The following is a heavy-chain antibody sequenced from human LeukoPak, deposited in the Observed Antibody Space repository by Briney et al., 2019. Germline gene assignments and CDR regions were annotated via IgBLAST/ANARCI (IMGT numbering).Heavy chain of an antibody. V-gene: IGHV3-48*04. CDR3: ARIPHPDYADAQ. D-gene: IGHD4-17*01. CDR2: ISSSGGTM. CDR1: GLTFNNYW. Sequence: PGGSLRLSCAASGLTFNNYWMNWVRQAPGKGLEWVSYISSSGGTMDYADSVKGRFTVSRDNGKKLVHLQLNSLRAEDTAVYFCARIPHPDYADAQWGQGTLVIVSS. J-gene: IGHJ4*02.